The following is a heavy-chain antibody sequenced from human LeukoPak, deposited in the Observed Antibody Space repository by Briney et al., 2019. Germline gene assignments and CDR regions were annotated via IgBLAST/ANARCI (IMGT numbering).Heavy chain of an antibody. J-gene: IGHJ3*02. D-gene: IGHD5-12*01. CDR2: ITNSSTY. Sequence: PGGSLRLSCAASGFTLSTYNTHWVRQAPGKGLEWVSSITNSSTYYADSVKGRFTISRDNAKNSLYLQMNSLRAEDTAVYYCARERVTTTAFDIWGQGTMVTVSS. CDR1: GFTLSTYN. V-gene: IGHV3-21*01. CDR3: ARERVTTTAFDI.